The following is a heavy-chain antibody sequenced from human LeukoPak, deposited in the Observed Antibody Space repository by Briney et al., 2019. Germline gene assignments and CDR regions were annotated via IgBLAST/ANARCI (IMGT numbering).Heavy chain of an antibody. D-gene: IGHD4-23*01. CDR1: GFTFSSYS. CDR2: ISSSSSYI. J-gene: IGHJ4*02. Sequence: PGGSLRLSCAASGFTFSSYSMNWVRQAPGKGLEWVSSISSSSSYIYYADSVKGRFTISRDNSKNTLYLQMNSLRSDDTAVYYCARARGGPVNYRFDYWAQGTLVTVSS. CDR3: ARARGGPVNYRFDY. V-gene: IGHV3-21*04.